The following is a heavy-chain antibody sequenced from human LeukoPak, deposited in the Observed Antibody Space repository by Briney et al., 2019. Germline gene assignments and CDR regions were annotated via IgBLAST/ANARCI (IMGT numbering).Heavy chain of an antibody. J-gene: IGHJ6*03. Sequence: GASVKVSCKASGYTFTSYGISWVRQAPGQGLEWMGWISAYNGNTNYAQKLQGRVTMTTDTSTSTAYMELRSLRSDDTAVYYCARDGQWLVLDYYYYYMDVWGKGTTVTVSS. CDR1: GYTFTSYG. D-gene: IGHD6-19*01. CDR3: ARDGQWLVLDYYYYYMDV. CDR2: ISAYNGNT. V-gene: IGHV1-18*01.